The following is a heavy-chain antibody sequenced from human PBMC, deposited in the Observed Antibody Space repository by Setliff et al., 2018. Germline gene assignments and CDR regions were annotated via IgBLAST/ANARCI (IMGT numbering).Heavy chain of an antibody. J-gene: IGHJ5*02. CDR3: VRSGKFGMRFWFDQ. Sequence: ASVKVSCKASGNRFTDYFLHWVRQAPGQGLEWMGWINPNSGDAHSAQKFQGRVTMTRDTSINTAYMELSSLTSDDTAFYYCVRSGKFGMRFWFDQWGLGTLVTVSS. V-gene: IGHV1-2*02. CDR2: INPNSGDA. D-gene: IGHD1-26*01. CDR1: GNRFTDYF.